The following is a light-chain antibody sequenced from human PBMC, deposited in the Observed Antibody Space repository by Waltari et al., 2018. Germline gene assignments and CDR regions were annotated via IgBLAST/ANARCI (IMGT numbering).Light chain of an antibody. J-gene: IGLJ1*01. CDR2: EGC. V-gene: IGLV2-23*01. CDR3: CSYVGSSIFV. Sequence: QSALTQPASVSGSPGQSITISCAVSSSAVWSYHLVSWYQQHPGKAPRLMIFEGCKRPSGVSNRFSGSKSGNTASLTVSGLQAEDEADYYCCSYVGSSIFVFGTGTKVTVL. CDR1: SSAVWSYHL.